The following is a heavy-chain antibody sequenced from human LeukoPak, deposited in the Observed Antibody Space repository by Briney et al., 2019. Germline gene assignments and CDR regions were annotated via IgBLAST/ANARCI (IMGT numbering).Heavy chain of an antibody. CDR2: IYHSGST. V-gene: IGHV4-30-2*01. Sequence: KPSETLSLTCAVSGGSISSGGYSWSWIRQPPGKGLEWIGYIYHSGSTYYNPSLKSRVTISVDRSKNQFSLKLSSVTAADTAVYYCARGTYYYGSGSYYNWFDPWGQGTLVTVSS. J-gene: IGHJ5*02. CDR1: GGSISSGGYS. D-gene: IGHD3-10*01. CDR3: ARGTYYYGSGSYYNWFDP.